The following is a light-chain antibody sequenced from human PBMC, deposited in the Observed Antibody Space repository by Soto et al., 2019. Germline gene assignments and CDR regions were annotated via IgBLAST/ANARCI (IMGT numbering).Light chain of an antibody. CDR3: PQSYSTPQT. Sequence: IRVTKSASSVSASVRDRVTITCRASQDISSWLAWYQQKPGKAPKIMIYAASSLQGGVPSRFSGSGSGTDFTLTISSLQPEDFATYYCPQSYSTPQTFGQGTKVDIK. J-gene: IGKJ1*01. V-gene: IGKV1-12*01. CDR1: QDISSW. CDR2: AAS.